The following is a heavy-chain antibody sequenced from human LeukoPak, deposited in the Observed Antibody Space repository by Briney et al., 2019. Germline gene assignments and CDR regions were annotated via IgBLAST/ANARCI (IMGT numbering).Heavy chain of an antibody. V-gene: IGHV4-39*01. J-gene: IGHJ5*02. CDR3: ARHVPARVAARWFDP. Sequence: SETLSLTCTVSGGSISSSSYYWGWIRQPPGKGLEWIGSIYYSGSTYHNPSLKSRVTISVDTSKNQFSLKLSSVTAADTAVYYCARHVPARVAARWFDPWGQGTLVTVSS. CDR1: GGSISSSSYY. D-gene: IGHD2-15*01. CDR2: IYYSGST.